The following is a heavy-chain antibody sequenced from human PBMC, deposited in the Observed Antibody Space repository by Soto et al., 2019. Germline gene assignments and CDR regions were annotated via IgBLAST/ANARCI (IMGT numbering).Heavy chain of an antibody. J-gene: IGHJ5*02. D-gene: IGHD3-3*01. CDR2: IYLDGDK. CDR3: AHRPSYDFWSGYEWFDP. CDR1: GFSINRSGVG. V-gene: IGHV2-5*02. Sequence: SGPTLVNTKQTVTLTCSFSGFSINRSGVGVGWFRQRPGTALEWLALIYLDGDKRYSPSLRSRLTISKDTFKNQVVLTMTDMEPVDTAAYYCAHRPSYDFWSGYEWFDPWGQ.